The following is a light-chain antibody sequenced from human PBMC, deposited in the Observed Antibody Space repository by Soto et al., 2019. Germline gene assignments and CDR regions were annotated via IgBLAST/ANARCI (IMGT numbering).Light chain of an antibody. CDR1: QSVSSN. Sequence: EIVMTQSPATLSGSPGERATLSCRASQSVSSNLAWYQQTPGQAHRLLIYGASTRATGIQARFSGSGSGTEFPLTIRSLQSEDFAVYYCKQYNNWPSTFGQGTRLEI. CDR3: KQYNNWPST. V-gene: IGKV3D-15*01. CDR2: GAS. J-gene: IGKJ5*01.